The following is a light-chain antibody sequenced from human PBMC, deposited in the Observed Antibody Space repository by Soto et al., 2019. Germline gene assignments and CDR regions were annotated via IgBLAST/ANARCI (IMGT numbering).Light chain of an antibody. CDR2: DAS. V-gene: IGKV3-11*01. CDR1: QSVSTS. J-gene: IGKJ1*01. Sequence: IVLTQSPVTLAVSPGERAVLSCRASQSVSTSLAWYQHKPGQAPRLFIYDASKGAPGIPARFSGSGSGTDFTLTISSLEPEDFAVYYCRERDVWPSFGQGTKVDIK. CDR3: RERDVWPS.